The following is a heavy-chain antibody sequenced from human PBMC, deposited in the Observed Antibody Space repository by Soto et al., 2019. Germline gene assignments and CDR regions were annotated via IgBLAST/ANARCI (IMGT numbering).Heavy chain of an antibody. V-gene: IGHV1-69*13. D-gene: IGHD3-22*01. CDR3: ARANVTMIVGEYYYYYYGMDV. Sequence: GPSVKVSCKASGGTFSSYAISWVRQAPGQGLEWMGGIIPIFGTANYAQRFQGRVTITADESTSTAYMELSSLRSEDTAVYYCARANVTMIVGEYYYYYYGMDVWGQGTTVTVSS. CDR1: GGTFSSYA. J-gene: IGHJ6*02. CDR2: IIPIFGTA.